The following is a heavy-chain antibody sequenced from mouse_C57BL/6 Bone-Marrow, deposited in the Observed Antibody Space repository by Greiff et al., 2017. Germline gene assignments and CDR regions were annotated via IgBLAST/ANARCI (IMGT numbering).Heavy chain of an antibody. J-gene: IGHJ2*01. Sequence: EVQVVESGAELVRPGASVKLSCTASGFNIKDDYMHWVKQRPEQGLEWIGWIDPENGDTEYASKFQGKATITADTSSNTAYLQLSSLTSEDTAVYYCTTQRRWLLRGYWGQGTTLTVSS. CDR1: GFNIKDDY. CDR2: IDPENGDT. V-gene: IGHV14-4*01. CDR3: TTQRRWLLRGY. D-gene: IGHD2-3*01.